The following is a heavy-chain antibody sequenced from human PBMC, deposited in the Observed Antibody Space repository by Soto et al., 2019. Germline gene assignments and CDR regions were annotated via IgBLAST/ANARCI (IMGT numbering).Heavy chain of an antibody. J-gene: IGHJ6*03. Sequence: SETLSLTCTVSGGSISSYYWSWIRQPPGKGLEWIGYIYYSGSTNYTPSLKSRVTISVDTSKNQFSLMLSSVTAADTAVYYYARKVDYIDVWGKGTTVTVSS. CDR3: ARKVDYIDV. V-gene: IGHV4-59*01. CDR2: IYYSGST. CDR1: GGSISSYY. D-gene: IGHD1-26*01.